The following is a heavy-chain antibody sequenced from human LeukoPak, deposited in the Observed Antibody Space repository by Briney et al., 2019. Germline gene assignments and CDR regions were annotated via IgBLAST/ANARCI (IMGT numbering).Heavy chain of an antibody. V-gene: IGHV4-59*08. D-gene: IGHD4/OR15-4a*01. CDR3: ATQVRPRAPIDY. J-gene: IGHJ4*02. Sequence: SETLSLTCTVSGGSISSYYWSWIRQPPGKGLEWIGYIYYSGSPNYNPSLKSRVTISVDTSKNQFSLKLSSVTAADTAVYYCATQVRPRAPIDYWGQGTLVTVSS. CDR1: GGSISSYY. CDR2: IYYSGSP.